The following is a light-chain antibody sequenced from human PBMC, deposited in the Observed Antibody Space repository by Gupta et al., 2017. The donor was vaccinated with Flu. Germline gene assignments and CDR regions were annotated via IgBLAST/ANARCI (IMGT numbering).Light chain of an antibody. Sequence: GTLSWSPGERATLSCRASQDVRDNSLAWYQHRPGQAPRVLIYGASNRAAGIPDRFSGSGSGTHFTLTISRLEPEDFAVYYCQQYGNSPLTFGPGTKVDIK. CDR1: QDVRDNS. J-gene: IGKJ3*01. CDR2: GAS. CDR3: QQYGNSPLT. V-gene: IGKV3-20*01.